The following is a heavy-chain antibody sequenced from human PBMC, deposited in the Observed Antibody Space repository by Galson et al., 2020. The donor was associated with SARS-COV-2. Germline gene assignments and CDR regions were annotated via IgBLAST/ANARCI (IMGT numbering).Heavy chain of an antibody. CDR3: ARFRVADSSGYFDS. J-gene: IGHJ4*02. CDR2: IWYDGSKE. V-gene: IGHV3-33*01. Sequence: GGSLRLSCAASGSSFSSHGMHWVRQAPGKGLEWVALIWYDGSKEYYADFVKGRFTISRDNSKNMLYLQMNSLTVDDTAVYYCARFRVADSSGYFDSWGQGTPVTVSS. D-gene: IGHD3-22*01. CDR1: GSSFSSHG.